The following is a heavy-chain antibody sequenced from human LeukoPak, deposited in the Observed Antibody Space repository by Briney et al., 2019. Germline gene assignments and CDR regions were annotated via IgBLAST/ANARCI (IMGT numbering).Heavy chain of an antibody. J-gene: IGHJ4*02. D-gene: IGHD2-2*01. CDR1: GGSFSGFY. CDR3: ARGDCSRASYPDFDY. Sequence: SETLSLPCAVYGGSFSGFYWSWIPKPPGKGREGIGEINHGGSTNYNPSLKSRVTISVDTSKNQFSLRLSSVTAADRAVYYCARGDCSRASYPDFDYWGEGALVTVSS. CDR2: INHGGST. V-gene: IGHV4-34*01.